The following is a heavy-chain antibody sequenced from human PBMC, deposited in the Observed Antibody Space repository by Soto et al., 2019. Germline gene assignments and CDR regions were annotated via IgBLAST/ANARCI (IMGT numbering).Heavy chain of an antibody. CDR2: INIGGSNK. CDR1: GFTFSDYH. V-gene: IGHV3-11*01. Sequence: QGQLVESGGGLVPPGGSLRLSCAVSGFTFSDYHMSWIRQAPGKGLEWVSYINIGGSNKYYADRVKGRFTVSRDNAKNSLHLQMDTLRVEDTAIYYCARRIAGNTGSAMDVWGQGTTVIVSS. J-gene: IGHJ6*02. CDR3: ARRIAGNTGSAMDV. D-gene: IGHD2-15*01.